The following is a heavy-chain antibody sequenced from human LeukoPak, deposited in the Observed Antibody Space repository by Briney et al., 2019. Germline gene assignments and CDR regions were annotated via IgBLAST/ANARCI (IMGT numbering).Heavy chain of an antibody. Sequence: GASVKVSCKASGYTFTSYDINWVRQATGQGLEWMGWMNPNSGNTGYAQKFQGRVTMTRNTSISTAYMELSSLRSEDTAVYYCARGGEKKYYDILTGSRNYYYYYYMDVWGKGTTVTISS. CDR2: MNPNSGNT. J-gene: IGHJ6*03. D-gene: IGHD3-9*01. CDR3: ARGGEKKYYDILTGSRNYYYYYYMDV. CDR1: GYTFTSYD. V-gene: IGHV1-8*01.